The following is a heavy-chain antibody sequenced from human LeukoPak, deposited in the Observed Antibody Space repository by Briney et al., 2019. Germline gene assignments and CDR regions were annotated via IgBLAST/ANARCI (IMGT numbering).Heavy chain of an antibody. Sequence: SETLSLTCTVSGGSISSYYWSWIRQPAGKGLEWIGRIYTSGSTNYNPSLKSRVTMSVDTSKNQFSLKLSSVTAADTAEYYCARDLPLTCSSSRPLLDYWGQGTLVTVSS. D-gene: IGHD6-13*01. V-gene: IGHV4-4*07. CDR1: GGSISSYY. CDR2: IYTSGST. J-gene: IGHJ4*02. CDR3: ARDLPLTCSSSRPLLDY.